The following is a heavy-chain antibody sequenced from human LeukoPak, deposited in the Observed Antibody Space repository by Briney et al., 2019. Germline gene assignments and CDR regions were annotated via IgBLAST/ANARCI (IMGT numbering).Heavy chain of an antibody. CDR1: GGSISSGFYY. J-gene: IGHJ4*02. Sequence: SETLSLTCTVSGGSISSGFYYWSWIRQPAGKGLEWIGRIYTSGSTNYNPSLKSRVSMSLDTSKNQFSLHLNSMTAADTAVYYCARVGGYCRGGTCYNYFDYWGPGSLVTVSS. CDR2: IYTSGST. V-gene: IGHV4-61*02. CDR3: ARVGGYCRGGTCYNYFDY. D-gene: IGHD2-15*01.